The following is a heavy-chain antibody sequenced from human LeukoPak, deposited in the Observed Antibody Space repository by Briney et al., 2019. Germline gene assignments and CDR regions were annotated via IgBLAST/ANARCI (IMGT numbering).Heavy chain of an antibody. CDR1: GFTFSSYW. J-gene: IGHJ4*02. D-gene: IGHD5-24*01. CDR3: LRHGSPTY. Sequence: GGSLRLSCAASGFTFSSYWMHWVRQVPGKGLVWVSRINTDGSSTNYADSVKGRFTISRDNAKNTLYLEMNSLTAADTAVYYCLRHGSPTYWGQGPLVTVSS. CDR2: INTDGSST. V-gene: IGHV3-74*01.